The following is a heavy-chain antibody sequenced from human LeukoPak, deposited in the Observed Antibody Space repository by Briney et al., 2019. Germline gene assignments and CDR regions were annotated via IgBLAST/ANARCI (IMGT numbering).Heavy chain of an antibody. CDR1: GGSISSYY. CDR2: IYYSGST. J-gene: IGHJ4*02. D-gene: IGHD6-13*01. V-gene: IGHV4-59*08. Sequence: SETLSLTCTVSGGSISSYYWSWIRQPPGKGLEWIGYIYYSGSTNYNPSLKSRVTISVDTSKNQFSLKLSSVTAADTAVYYCARHGGVVAAGIVDYWGQGTLVTVSS. CDR3: ARHGGVVAAGIVDY.